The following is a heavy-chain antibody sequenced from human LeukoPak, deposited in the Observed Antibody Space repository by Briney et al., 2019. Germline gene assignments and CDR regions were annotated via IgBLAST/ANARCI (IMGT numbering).Heavy chain of an antibody. CDR1: GFTFSSYS. CDR2: ISSSSSYI. D-gene: IGHD3-22*01. V-gene: IGHV3-21*01. Sequence: AGGSLRLSCAASGFTFSSYSMSWVRQAPGKGLEWVSSISSSSSYIYYADSVKGRFTISRDNAKNSLYLQMNSLRAEDTAVYYCARGHLTTMIVVVITTNDAFDIWGQGTMVTVSS. CDR3: ARGHLTTMIVVVITTNDAFDI. J-gene: IGHJ3*02.